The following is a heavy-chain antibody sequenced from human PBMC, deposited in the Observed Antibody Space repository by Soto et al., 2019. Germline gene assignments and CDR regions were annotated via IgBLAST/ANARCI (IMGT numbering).Heavy chain of an antibody. J-gene: IGHJ4*02. D-gene: IGHD3-16*02. CDR1: GGSISSGDYY. V-gene: IGHV4-30-4*01. Sequence: SETLSLTCTVSGGSISSGDYYWSWIRQPPGKGLEWIGYIYYSGSTYYNPSLKSRVTISVDTSKNQFSLKLSSVTAADTAVYYCARGPYDYVWGSYRSNDYWGQGTLVTVSS. CDR2: IYYSGST. CDR3: ARGPYDYVWGSYRSNDY.